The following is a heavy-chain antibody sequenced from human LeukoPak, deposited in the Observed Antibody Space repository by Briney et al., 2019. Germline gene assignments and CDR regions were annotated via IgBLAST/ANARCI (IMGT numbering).Heavy chain of an antibody. D-gene: IGHD1-14*01. Sequence: SETLSLTCAVYGGSFSGYYWSWIRQPPGKGLEWIGEINHSGSTDYNPSLKSRVTISVDTSKNQFSLKLSSVTAADTAVYYCAVEHRIRAFDPWGQGTLVTVSS. CDR3: AVEHRIRAFDP. CDR2: INHSGST. J-gene: IGHJ5*02. CDR1: GGSFSGYY. V-gene: IGHV4-34*01.